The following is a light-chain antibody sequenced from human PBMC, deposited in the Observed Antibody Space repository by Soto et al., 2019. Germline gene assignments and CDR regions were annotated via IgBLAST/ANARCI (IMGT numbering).Light chain of an antibody. Sequence: EVVLTQSPGTLSLSPGKRATLSCRASQSVGSTYLAWYQQKPGQAPRLLIYGTFTRATAIPDRFSGSGSGTDFTLTISRLEPEDFAVYYCQQYGDSPWTF. CDR1: QSVGSTY. CDR2: GTF. J-gene: IGKJ1*01. V-gene: IGKV3-20*01. CDR3: QQYGDSPWT.